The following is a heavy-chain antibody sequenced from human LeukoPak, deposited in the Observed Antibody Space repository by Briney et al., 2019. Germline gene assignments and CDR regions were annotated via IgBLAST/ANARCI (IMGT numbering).Heavy chain of an antibody. CDR3: ARAGPITIFGVVINNWFDP. Sequence: SVKVSCKASGGTFSIYAISWVRQAPGQGLEWMGGIIPIFGTANYAQKFQGRVTITADESTSTAYMELSSLRSEDTAVYYCARAGPITIFGVVINNWFDPWGQGTLVTVSS. D-gene: IGHD3-3*01. J-gene: IGHJ5*02. V-gene: IGHV1-69*01. CDR1: GGTFSIYA. CDR2: IIPIFGTA.